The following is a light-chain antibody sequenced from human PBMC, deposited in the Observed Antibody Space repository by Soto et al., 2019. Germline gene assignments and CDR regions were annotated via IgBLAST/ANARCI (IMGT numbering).Light chain of an antibody. CDR1: SSDVGAYNY. J-gene: IGLJ3*02. V-gene: IGLV2-8*01. CDR3: TSYAGSNILV. CDR2: DLN. Sequence: QSALTQPPSASGSPGQSVTISCTRTSSDVGAYNYVSWYQQHPGKAPKLMIYDLNKRPSGVPDRFSGSKSGNTASLTVSGLQAEDEGDYYCTSYAGSNILVFGGGTKLTVL.